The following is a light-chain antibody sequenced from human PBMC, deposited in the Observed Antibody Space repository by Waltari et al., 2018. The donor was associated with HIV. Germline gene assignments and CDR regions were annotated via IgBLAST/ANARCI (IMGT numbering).Light chain of an antibody. CDR2: KTS. V-gene: IGLV1-51*02. Sequence: QSVLTQPPSVSAAPGQTVTLPCSGTSSHIGNHYVSCYHPVPGTTPKHLIYKTSKRPSGIPDRFSGSKSGTSATLGITGVQTADEADYYCGTWDDSLGAVVFGGGTRVTV. CDR3: GTWDDSLGAVV. J-gene: IGLJ2*01. CDR1: SSHIGNHY.